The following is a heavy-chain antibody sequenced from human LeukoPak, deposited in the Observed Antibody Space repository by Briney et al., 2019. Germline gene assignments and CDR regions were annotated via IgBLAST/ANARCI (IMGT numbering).Heavy chain of an antibody. D-gene: IGHD5-18*01. J-gene: IGHJ4*02. Sequence: SETLSLTCTVSGGSISSYYWSWIRLPPGKGLEWIGYIYYTGATYYNPSLKSRVTISLDTSKNQFSLKLSSVTAADAAVYYCARAGYSYGTGYYFDYWGQGALVPVSS. CDR3: ARAGYSYGTGYYFDY. V-gene: IGHV4-59*01. CDR1: GGSISSYY. CDR2: IYYTGAT.